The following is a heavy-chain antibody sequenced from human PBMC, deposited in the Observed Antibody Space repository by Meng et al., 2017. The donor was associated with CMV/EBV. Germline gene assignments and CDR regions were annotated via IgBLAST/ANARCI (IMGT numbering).Heavy chain of an antibody. D-gene: IGHD4-23*01. CDR1: GGSISSYY. J-gene: IGHJ4*02. CDR2: IYTSGST. CDR3: ARVLRWNGVVDY. V-gene: IGHV4-4*07. Sequence: QLRGAGPGRGKPSETLSLTFTVSGGSISSYYWSWIRQPAGKGLEWIGRIYTSGSTNYNPSLKSRVTMSVDTSKNQFSLKLSSVTAADTAVYYCARVLRWNGVVDYWGQGTLVTVSS.